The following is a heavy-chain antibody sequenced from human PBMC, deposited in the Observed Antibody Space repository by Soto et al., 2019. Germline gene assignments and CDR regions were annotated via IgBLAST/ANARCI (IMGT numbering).Heavy chain of an antibody. CDR3: ARAMNLASSYNWFDP. CDR1: GGSISSGVYY. CDR2: IYHSGST. Sequence: QVQLQESGPGLVKPSQTLSLTCTVSGGSISSGVYYWSWIRQAPGKGLEWIGYIYHSGSTYYSPYLKSQSTISADTSKNQFSLKLRSVTAADTAVYYCARAMNLASSYNWFDPWGQGTLVTVSA. J-gene: IGHJ5*02. V-gene: IGHV4-30-4*01.